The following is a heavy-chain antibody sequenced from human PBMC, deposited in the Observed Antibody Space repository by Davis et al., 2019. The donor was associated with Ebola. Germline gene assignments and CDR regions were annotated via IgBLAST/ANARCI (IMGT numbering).Heavy chain of an antibody. V-gene: IGHV3-48*04. CDR3: ARVREDGMDV. CDR2: ISDSSTTI. CDR1: GFTFSSYG. Sequence: GESLKISCAASGFTFSSYGMHWVRQAPGKGLEWVSYISDSSTTIYYADSVKGRFTISRDNAKNSLYLQMNSLRAEDTAVYYCARVREDGMDVWGKGTTVTVSS. J-gene: IGHJ6*04. D-gene: IGHD1-26*01.